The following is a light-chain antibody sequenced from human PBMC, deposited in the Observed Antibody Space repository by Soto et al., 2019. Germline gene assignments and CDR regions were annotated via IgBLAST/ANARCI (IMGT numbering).Light chain of an antibody. V-gene: IGKV3-11*01. CDR3: QQRSNWPRLT. CDR2: DAS. CDR1: ESVSNY. Sequence: EIVLTQSPATLSLSPGERATLSCRASESVSNYLAWYQQKPGQAPRLLIYDASNRATGIPARFSGSGSGTDFTLTISSLEPEDFVVYYCQQRSNWPRLTFGRGTKVEIK. J-gene: IGKJ4*01.